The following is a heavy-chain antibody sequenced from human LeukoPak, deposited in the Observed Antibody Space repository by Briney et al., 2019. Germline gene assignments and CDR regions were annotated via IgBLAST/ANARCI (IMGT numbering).Heavy chain of an antibody. V-gene: IGHV4-59*01. J-gene: IGHJ4*02. D-gene: IGHD3-22*01. CDR1: GGSISSYY. Sequence: SETLSLTCTVSGGSISSYYWSWIRQPPGKGLEWIGYIYYSGSTNYNPSLKSRVTISVDTSKNQFSLKLSSVTAADTAVYYCARGDYYDSSGYYFHYWGQGTLVTVSS. CDR2: IYYSGST. CDR3: ARGDYYDSSGYYFHY.